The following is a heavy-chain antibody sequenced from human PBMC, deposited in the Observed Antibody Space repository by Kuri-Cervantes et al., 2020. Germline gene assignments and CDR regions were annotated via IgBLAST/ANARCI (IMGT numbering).Heavy chain of an antibody. D-gene: IGHD4-17*01. V-gene: IGHV4-61*02. J-gene: IGHJ3*02. CDR2: IYPNGNT. Sequence: SETLSLTCTVSGDSISSGSYHWTWIRQPAGKGLEWIGRIYPNGNTYYNPSLQSRVTMSVDTSENQFSLKLSSVTAADTAVYYCASRTDYGDLADAFDIWGQGTMVTVSS. CDR3: ASRTDYGDLADAFDI. CDR1: GDSISSGSYH.